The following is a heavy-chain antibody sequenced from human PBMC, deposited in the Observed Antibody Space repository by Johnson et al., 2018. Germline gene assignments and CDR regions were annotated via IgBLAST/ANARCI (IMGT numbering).Heavy chain of an antibody. CDR1: GFTFSSYW. D-gene: IGHD1-1*01. V-gene: IGHV3-74*01. CDR3: AREVRGVSFHI. Sequence: EVQLVESGGGLVQPGGSLRLSCGASGFTFSSYWMHWVRQVPGKGLVWVSRLNSDGSNTTYADSVKGRFTISRDNGKNPVYLQMNSLRAEDTAMYYCAREVRGVSFHIWGQGTLVTVSP. CDR2: LNSDGSNT. J-gene: IGHJ3*02.